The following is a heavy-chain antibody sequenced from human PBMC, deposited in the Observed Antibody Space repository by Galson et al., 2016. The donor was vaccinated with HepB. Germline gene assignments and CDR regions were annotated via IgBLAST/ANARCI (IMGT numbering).Heavy chain of an antibody. CDR3: ARLYNFWSGYHLTMFCYYAMDV. V-gene: IGHV3-7*01. J-gene: IGHJ6*02. CDR2: IKQDGSEK. Sequence: SLRLSCAASAFIFRSYSMTWVRQAPGEGLEWVANIKQDGSEKYYVDSVEGRFTISRDNAQNSLYLQMNSLRVEDTAVYYCARLYNFWSGYHLTMFCYYAMDVWGQGTTVTVSS. CDR1: AFIFRSYS. D-gene: IGHD3-3*01.